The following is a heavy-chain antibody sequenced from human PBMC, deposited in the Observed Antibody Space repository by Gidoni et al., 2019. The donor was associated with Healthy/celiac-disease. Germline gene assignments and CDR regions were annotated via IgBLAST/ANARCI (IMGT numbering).Heavy chain of an antibody. CDR1: GGSIRSGSYY. J-gene: IGHJ4*02. Sequence: QVQLQESGPGLVKPSQTLSLTCPVPGGSIRSGSYYWSWIRQPAGKGLEWIGRIYTSGSTNYNPSLKSRVTMSVDTSKNQFSLKLSSVTAADTAVYYCARDSDGGSSNFDYWGQGTLVTVSS. CDR3: ARDSDGGSSNFDY. D-gene: IGHD1-26*01. CDR2: IYTSGST. V-gene: IGHV4-61*02.